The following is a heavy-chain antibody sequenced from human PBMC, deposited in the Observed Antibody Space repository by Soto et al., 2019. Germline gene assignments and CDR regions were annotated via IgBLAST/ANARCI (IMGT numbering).Heavy chain of an antibody. CDR2: LDYSGST. Sequence: ETLSLTCTVSGGSISSSSHHWGWIRQPPGKGLESIGTLDYSGSTYYNPSLKSRVTISVDTSKNQFSLRLTSVTAADTAVYYCAGQSTGYSVEVDCWGQGTLVTVSS. D-gene: IGHD6-13*01. CDR3: AGQSTGYSVEVDC. J-gene: IGHJ4*02. CDR1: GGSISSSSHH. V-gene: IGHV4-39*01.